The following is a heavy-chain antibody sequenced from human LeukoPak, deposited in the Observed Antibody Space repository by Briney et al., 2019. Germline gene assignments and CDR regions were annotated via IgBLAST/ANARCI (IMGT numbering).Heavy chain of an antibody. V-gene: IGHV1-69-2*01. D-gene: IGHD3-22*01. CDR2: VDPEDGET. CDR3: ATAYYYDSSGPLDY. CDR1: GYTFTDYY. Sequence: ASVKISCKVSGYTFTDYYMHWVQQAPGKGLEWMGLVDPEDGETIYAGKFQGRVTITADTSTDTAYMELSSLRSEDTAVYYCATAYYYDSSGPLDYWGQGTLVTVSS. J-gene: IGHJ4*02.